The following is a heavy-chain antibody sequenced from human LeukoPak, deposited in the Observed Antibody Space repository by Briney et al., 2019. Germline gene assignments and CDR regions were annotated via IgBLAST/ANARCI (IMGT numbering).Heavy chain of an antibody. CDR2: LSGSAGGR. V-gene: IGHV3-23*01. J-gene: IGHJ3*01. CDR1: GFSFSVYA. CDR3: AKDQFYGDGGASDV. Sequence: GGSLRLSCAASGFSFSVYAMSWVRQAPGRGLEWVSTLSGSAGGRYYADSVKGRFTISRDNSKNTLYLQMNSLRVEDTATYYCAKDQFYGDGGASDVWGQGTVVTVSS. D-gene: IGHD4-17*01.